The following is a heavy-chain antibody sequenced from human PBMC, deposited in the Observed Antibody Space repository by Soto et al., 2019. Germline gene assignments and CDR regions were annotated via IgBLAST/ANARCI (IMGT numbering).Heavy chain of an antibody. CDR3: ARVRVPHYYDSSGYYYV. V-gene: IGHV3-53*01. CDR2: IYSGGST. Sequence: AGGSLRLSCAASGFTVSSNYMSWVRQAPGKGLEWVSVIYSGGSTYYADSVKGRFTISRDNSKNTLYLQMNSLRAEDTAVYYCARVRVPHYYDSSGYYYVWGQGTLVTVSS. D-gene: IGHD3-22*01. CDR1: GFTVSSNY. J-gene: IGHJ4*02.